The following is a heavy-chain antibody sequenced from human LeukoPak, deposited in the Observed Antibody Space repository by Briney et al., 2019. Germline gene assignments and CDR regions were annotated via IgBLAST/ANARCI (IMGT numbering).Heavy chain of an antibody. V-gene: IGHV1-8*01. Sequence: ASVRVSCKASGYTFTSYDINWVRQATGQGLEWMGWMNPNSGNTGYAQKFQGRVTMTRNTSISTAYMELSSLRSEDTAVYYCARLLSEQASGSYYYYYYMDVWGKGTTVTVSS. J-gene: IGHJ6*03. CDR1: GYTFTSYD. D-gene: IGHD1-26*01. CDR2: MNPNSGNT. CDR3: ARLLSEQASGSYYYYYYMDV.